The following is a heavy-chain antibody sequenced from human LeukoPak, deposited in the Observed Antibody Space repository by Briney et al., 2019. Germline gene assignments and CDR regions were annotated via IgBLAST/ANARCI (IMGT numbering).Heavy chain of an antibody. D-gene: IGHD2-2*01. CDR2: ISAYNANT. J-gene: IGHJ4*02. V-gene: IGHV1-18*01. CDR3: ARQAPCSSISCPLDY. CDR1: GYTFPSYG. Sequence: ASVKVSCKASGYTFPSYGISWVRQAPGQGLEWMGWISAYNANTNYAQKLQGRVTMTTDTSTSTAYMELRSLRSDDTAVYYCARQAPCSSISCPLDYWGQGTLVTVSS.